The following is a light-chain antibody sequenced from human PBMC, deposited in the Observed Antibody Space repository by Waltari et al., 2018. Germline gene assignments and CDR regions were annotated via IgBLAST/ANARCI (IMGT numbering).Light chain of an antibody. J-gene: IGLJ3*02. CDR2: VNSDGSH. CDR1: SGHSSNV. CDR3: QTWGTGIWV. Sequence: QLVLTQSPSASASLGASVKITCTLSSGHSSNVVAWHQQQPEKGPRYLMKVNSDGSHSKGDGIPDRFSGSSSWAERYLTISSLQSDDEADYYCQTWGTGIWVFGGGTRLTVL. V-gene: IGLV4-69*01.